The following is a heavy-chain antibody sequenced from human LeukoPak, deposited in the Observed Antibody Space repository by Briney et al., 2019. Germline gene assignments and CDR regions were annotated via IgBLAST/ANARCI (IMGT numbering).Heavy chain of an antibody. CDR3: ARVDIVATNWFDP. J-gene: IGHJ5*02. CDR1: GGSFSGYY. V-gene: IGHV4-34*01. Sequence: SETLSLTCAVCGGSFSGYYWSWIRQPPGKGLEWIGEINHSGSTNYNPSLKSRVTISVDTSKNQFSLKLTSVTAADTAVYYCARVDIVATNWFDPWGQGTLVTVSS. CDR2: INHSGST. D-gene: IGHD5-12*01.